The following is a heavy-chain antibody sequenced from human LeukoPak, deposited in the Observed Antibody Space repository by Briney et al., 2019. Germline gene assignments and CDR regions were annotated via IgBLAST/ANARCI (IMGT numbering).Heavy chain of an antibody. CDR3: ASIPDYDILTGYYFS. Sequence: QSGGSLRLSCAASGFTFSSYAMSWVRQAPGKGLEWVSAISGSGGSTYYADSVKGRFTISRDNSKNTLYLQMNSLRAEDTAVYYCASIPDYDILTGYYFSWGQGTLVTVSS. CDR2: ISGSGGST. CDR1: GFTFSSYA. V-gene: IGHV3-23*01. J-gene: IGHJ5*02. D-gene: IGHD3-9*01.